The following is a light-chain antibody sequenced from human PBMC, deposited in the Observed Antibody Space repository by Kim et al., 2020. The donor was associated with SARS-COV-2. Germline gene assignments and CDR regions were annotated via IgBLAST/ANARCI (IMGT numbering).Light chain of an antibody. Sequence: DIQMTQSPSSLSASVGDRVTITCRASQSISSYLNWYQQKPGKAPKLLIYAASSLQSGVPSRFSGSGSGTDFTLIISSLQPEDFATYYCQLSYNTPYTFGQGTKLEVK. CDR3: QLSYNTPYT. CDR2: AAS. J-gene: IGKJ2*01. V-gene: IGKV1-39*01. CDR1: QSISSY.